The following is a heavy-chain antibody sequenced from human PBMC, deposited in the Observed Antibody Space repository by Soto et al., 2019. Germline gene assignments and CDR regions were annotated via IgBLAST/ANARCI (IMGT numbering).Heavy chain of an antibody. CDR1: GGTFSSYA. D-gene: IGHD3-22*01. Sequence: ASVKVSCKASGGTFSSYAISWVRQAPGQGLEWMGGIIPIFGTANYAQKFQGRVTITADESTSTAYMELSSLRSEDTAVYYCASPFYFDSSGYSGGPLYYYYGMDVWGQGTTVTVSS. CDR2: IIPIFGTA. V-gene: IGHV1-69*13. J-gene: IGHJ6*02. CDR3: ASPFYFDSSGYSGGPLYYYYGMDV.